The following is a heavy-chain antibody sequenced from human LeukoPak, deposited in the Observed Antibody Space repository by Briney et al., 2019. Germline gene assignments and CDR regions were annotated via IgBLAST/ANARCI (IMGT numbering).Heavy chain of an antibody. D-gene: IGHD1-20*01. CDR1: GFTFSTYS. CDR2: ISSSSYYI. CDR3: AKFRRPSSNWDAFDI. V-gene: IGHV3-21*04. J-gene: IGHJ3*02. Sequence: GGSLRLSCAASGFTFSTYSMNWVRQAPGKGLEWVSSISSSSYYIYYADSVRGRFTISRDNAKNSLYLQMNSLRAEDTAVYYCAKFRRPSSNWDAFDIWGQGTMVTVSS.